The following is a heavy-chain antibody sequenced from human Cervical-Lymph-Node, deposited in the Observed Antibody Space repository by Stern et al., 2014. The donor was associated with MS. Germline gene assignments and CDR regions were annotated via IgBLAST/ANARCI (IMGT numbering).Heavy chain of an antibody. CDR2: FDPEDGET. Sequence: QVQLVQSGAEVKKPGASVKVSCKVSGYTLTELSMHWVRQAPGKGLEWMGGFDPEDGETIYAQKFQGRVTMTEDTSTDTAYMELSSLRSEDTAVYFRSGYSAPTKGYGLDVWGQGTTVTVTS. CDR1: GYTLTELS. V-gene: IGHV1-24*01. J-gene: IGHJ6*02. D-gene: IGHD3-3*01. CDR3: SGYSAPTKGYGLDV.